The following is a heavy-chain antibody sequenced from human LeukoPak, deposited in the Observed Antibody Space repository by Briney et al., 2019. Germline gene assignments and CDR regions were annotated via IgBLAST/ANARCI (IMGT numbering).Heavy chain of an antibody. J-gene: IGHJ6*03. V-gene: IGHV3-33*06. CDR3: AKAGITGTDYYYMDV. CDR1: GFTFSIYG. Sequence: PGGSLRLSCAASGFTFSIYGMHWVRQAPGKGLEWVAVIWYDGSNKYYADSVKGRFTISRDNSKNTLYLQMNSLRAEDTAVYYCAKAGITGTDYYYMDVWGKGTTVTVSS. CDR2: IWYDGSNK. D-gene: IGHD1-7*01.